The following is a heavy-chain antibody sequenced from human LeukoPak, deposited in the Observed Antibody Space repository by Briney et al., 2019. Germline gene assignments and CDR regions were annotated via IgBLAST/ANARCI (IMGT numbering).Heavy chain of an antibody. CDR3: ARHIPGNPYFDY. D-gene: IGHD6-13*01. J-gene: IGHJ4*02. Sequence: SETLSLTCTVSGGSITSYYWRWIRQPPGKGLEWIGYIYYSGNTNYNPPLKSRVTISVETSENQFSLKLRSVTAADTAVYYCARHIPGNPYFDYWGQGTLVTVSS. V-gene: IGHV4-59*08. CDR1: GGSITSYY. CDR2: IYYSGNT.